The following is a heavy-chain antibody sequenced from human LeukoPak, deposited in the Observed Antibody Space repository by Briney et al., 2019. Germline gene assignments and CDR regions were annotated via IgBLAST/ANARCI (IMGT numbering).Heavy chain of an antibody. D-gene: IGHD5-12*01. J-gene: IGHJ3*02. CDR2: ISGSGGST. CDR3: AKELYSGYSAFDI. CDR1: GFTFSSYA. V-gene: IGHV3-23*01. Sequence: GGSLRLSCTASGFTFSSYAMSWVRQAPGKGLEWVSAISGSGGSTYYADTVKGRFTISRDNSKNTLYLQVNSLRAEDTAVYYCAKELYSGYSAFDIWGQGTMVTVSS.